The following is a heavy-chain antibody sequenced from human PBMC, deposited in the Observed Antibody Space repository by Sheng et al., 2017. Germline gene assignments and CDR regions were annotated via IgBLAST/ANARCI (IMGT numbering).Heavy chain of an antibody. CDR2: ISSSGSTI. D-gene: IGHD3-22*01. CDR3: ARERGYYDSSGDYYGMDV. V-gene: IGHV3-11*04. CDR1: GFTFSDYY. Sequence: PGGSLRLSCAASGFTFSDYYMSWIRQAPGKGLEWVSYISSSGSTIYYADSVKGRFTISRDNAKNSLYLQMNSLRAEDTAVYYCARERGYYDSSGDYYGMDVWGQGTTVTVSS. J-gene: IGHJ6*02.